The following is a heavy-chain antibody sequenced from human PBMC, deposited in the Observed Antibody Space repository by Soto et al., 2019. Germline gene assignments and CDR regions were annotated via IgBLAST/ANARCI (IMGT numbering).Heavy chain of an antibody. Sequence: KPGGSLRLSCAASGFSFSSYSMNWVRQAPGKGLEWVSSITSSGSYIYYADSVKGRFTVSRDNARNSLYLQMNSLRVEDTAVYYCERIGEEWHPNYFDFWGQGTLVTVSS. CDR1: GFSFSSYS. CDR2: ITSSGSYI. V-gene: IGHV3-21*01. CDR3: ERIGEEWHPNYFDF. J-gene: IGHJ4*02. D-gene: IGHD3-3*01.